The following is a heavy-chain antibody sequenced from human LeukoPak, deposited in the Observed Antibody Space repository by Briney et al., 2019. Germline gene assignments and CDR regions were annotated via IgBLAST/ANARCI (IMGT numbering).Heavy chain of an antibody. D-gene: IGHD3-10*01. CDR1: GGSISSYY. Sequence: SETLSLTCTVSGGSISSYYWSWIRQPPGKGLEWIGYIYYSGSTNYNPSLKSRVTISVDTSKNQFSLKLSSVTAADTAVYYCARDRITMVRGVLYYYYGMDVWGQGTTVTVSS. V-gene: IGHV4-59*12. CDR3: ARDRITMVRGVLYYYYGMDV. J-gene: IGHJ6*02. CDR2: IYYSGST.